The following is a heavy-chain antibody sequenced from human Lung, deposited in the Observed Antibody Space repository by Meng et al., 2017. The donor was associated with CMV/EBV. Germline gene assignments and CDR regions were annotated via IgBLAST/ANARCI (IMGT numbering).Heavy chain of an antibody. V-gene: IGHV3-33*06. CDR2: IWYDGCNQ. J-gene: IGHJ3*02. Sequence: GESLKISCAASGFTFSSYAMHWVRQAPGKGLEWVAVIWYDGCNQYYADSVEGRFTISRENSKNTLYLQMNSLRDEDTTMYYCAKDRRSKIFSVDPFDMWGQGTLVTGSS. CDR1: GFTFSSYA. D-gene: IGHD3-3*01. CDR3: AKDRRSKIFSVDPFDM.